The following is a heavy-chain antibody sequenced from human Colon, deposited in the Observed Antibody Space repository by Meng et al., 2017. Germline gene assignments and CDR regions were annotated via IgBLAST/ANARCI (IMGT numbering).Heavy chain of an antibody. CDR3: AKVKGVATTFNAFDI. CDR2: MSGVTGST. D-gene: IGHD5-12*01. Sequence: GGSLRLSCAASGFTFRSYDMSWVRQAPGKGLEWVSGMSGVTGSTYYADSVKGRFTISRDNSKNTLHPQMNSLRAEDTAIYYCAKVKGVATTFNAFDIWGQGTMVTGSS. V-gene: IGHV3-23*01. J-gene: IGHJ3*02. CDR1: GFTFRSYD.